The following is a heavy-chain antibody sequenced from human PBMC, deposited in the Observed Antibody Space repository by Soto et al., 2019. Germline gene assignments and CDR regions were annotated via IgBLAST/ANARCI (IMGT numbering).Heavy chain of an antibody. D-gene: IGHD3-10*01. CDR2: IYYSGST. CDR1: GGSISSYY. CDR3: ARLWFGEPVDY. V-gene: IGHV4-59*08. J-gene: IGHJ4*02. Sequence: QVQLQESGPGLVKPSETLSLTCTVSGGSISSYYWSWIRQPPGKGLEWIGYIYYSGSTNYNPPLKSRVTISVDTSKNQFSLKLSSVTAADTAVYYCARLWFGEPVDYWGQGTLVTVSS.